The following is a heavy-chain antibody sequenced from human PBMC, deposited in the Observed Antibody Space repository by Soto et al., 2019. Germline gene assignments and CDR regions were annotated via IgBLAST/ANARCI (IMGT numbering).Heavy chain of an antibody. V-gene: IGHV3-11*01. J-gene: IGHJ4*02. CDR2: ISSAGSTI. CDR1: GFTFSDYY. Sequence: GGSLRLSCAASGFTFSDYYMTWIRQAPGKGLEWISYISSAGSTIYYADSVKGRFTISRDNAKNSLYLQMNSLRAEDTAVYYCAKATAAFDDWGQGTLVTVSS. D-gene: IGHD1-1*01. CDR3: AKATAAFDD.